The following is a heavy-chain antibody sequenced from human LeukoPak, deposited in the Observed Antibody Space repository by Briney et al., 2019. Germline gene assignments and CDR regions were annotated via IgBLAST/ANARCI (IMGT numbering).Heavy chain of an antibody. CDR1: GGTISGYY. Sequence: PSETLCLTCTVSGGTISGYYCSWIRQPPGKGLEWIGYIYYSGSTNYNPSLKSRVTISIDTSKNQFSLKLSSVTAADTAVYYCARSGWQGNVDYWGQGTLVTVSS. J-gene: IGHJ4*02. D-gene: IGHD6-19*01. CDR2: IYYSGST. CDR3: ARSGWQGNVDY. V-gene: IGHV4-59*01.